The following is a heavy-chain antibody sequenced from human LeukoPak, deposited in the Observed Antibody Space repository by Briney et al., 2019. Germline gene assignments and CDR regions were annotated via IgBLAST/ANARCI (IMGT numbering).Heavy chain of an antibody. J-gene: IGHJ4*02. D-gene: IGHD1-26*01. CDR2: ISGSGGRT. V-gene: IGHV3-23*01. Sequence: GESLRLSCAASGFTFSSYAMSWVRQAPGKGLEWVSAISGSGGRTYYADSVEGRFTISRDNSKNTLYLQMDSLRAEDTAVYYCAKDWELLPYYFDYWGQGTLVTVSS. CDR3: AKDWELLPYYFDY. CDR1: GFTFSSYA.